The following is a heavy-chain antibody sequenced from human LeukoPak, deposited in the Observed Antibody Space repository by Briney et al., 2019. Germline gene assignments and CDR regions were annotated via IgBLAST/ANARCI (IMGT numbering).Heavy chain of an antibody. V-gene: IGHV3-23*01. CDR3: AKSGQFDY. Sequence: GGSLRLSSAASGFSFSSYATSWVRQAPGKGLEWVSTIGGSGGTTYYADSVKGRFAISRDNSKNTVSLQMNSLRVEDTAIYYCAKSGQFDYWGQGTLVTVSS. CDR2: IGGSGGTT. CDR1: GFSFSSYA. J-gene: IGHJ4*02.